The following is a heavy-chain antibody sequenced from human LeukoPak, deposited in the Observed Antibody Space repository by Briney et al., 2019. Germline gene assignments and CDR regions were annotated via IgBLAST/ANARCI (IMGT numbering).Heavy chain of an antibody. J-gene: IGHJ4*02. CDR2: IYYSGST. CDR1: GGSISSYY. V-gene: IGHV4-59*08. Sequence: SETLSLTCTVSGGSISSYYWSWIRQPPGKGLEWIGYIYYSGSTNYNPSLKSRVTISVDTSKNQFSLKLSSVTAADTAVYYCARQGYYHDGSGSYGYYFDYWGQGTLVTVSS. CDR3: ARQGYYHDGSGSYGYYFDY. D-gene: IGHD3-22*01.